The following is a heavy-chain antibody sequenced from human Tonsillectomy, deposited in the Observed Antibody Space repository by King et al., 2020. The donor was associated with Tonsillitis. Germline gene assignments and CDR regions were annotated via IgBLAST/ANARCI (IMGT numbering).Heavy chain of an antibody. CDR2: IVVGSGNT. CDR3: AAATIYDYVWGSNRPDAFDI. V-gene: IGHV1-58*01. J-gene: IGHJ3*02. CDR1: GFTFISSA. Sequence: QLVQSGPEVKKPGASVKVSCKASGFTFISSAVQWVRQARGQRLEWVGWIVVGSGNTNYAQQFQERVTITRDMSTSTAYMELSSLRSEDTAGYYCAAATIYDYVWGSNRPDAFDIWGQGTKVTVSS. D-gene: IGHD3-16*02.